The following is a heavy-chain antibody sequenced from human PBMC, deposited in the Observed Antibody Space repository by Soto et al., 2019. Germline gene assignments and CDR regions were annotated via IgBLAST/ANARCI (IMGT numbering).Heavy chain of an antibody. V-gene: IGHV4-31*03. J-gene: IGHJ5*02. CDR3: ARDSAYDWFDT. CDR2: IYYSGTT. CDR1: GGPISSGGHY. Sequence: SETLSLTCTVSGGPISSGGHYWTWIRQHPAKGLEWIGCIYYSGTTYYNPSLKSRLIISVDTSKNQFSLKLSSVTAADTAVYYCARDSAYDWFDTWGQGTLVTVSS.